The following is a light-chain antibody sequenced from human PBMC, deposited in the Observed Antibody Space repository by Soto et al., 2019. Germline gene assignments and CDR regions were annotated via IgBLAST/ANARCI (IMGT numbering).Light chain of an antibody. CDR3: QSYDSSLSGSV. J-gene: IGLJ2*01. V-gene: IGLV1-40*01. CDR2: GNS. Sequence: QSVLTQPPSVSGAPGQRVTISCTGSSSNIGAGYDVHWYQQLPGTVPKLLIYGNSNRPSGVPDRFSGSKSGTSASLAITRLQAEDEADYYCQSYDSSLSGSVFGGGTKLTVL. CDR1: SSNIGAGYD.